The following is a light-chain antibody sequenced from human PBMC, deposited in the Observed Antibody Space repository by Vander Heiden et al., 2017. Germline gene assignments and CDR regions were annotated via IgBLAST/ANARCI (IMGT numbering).Light chain of an antibody. J-gene: IGLJ2*01. V-gene: IGLV3-19*01. CDR3: SSRDSSGNPV. CDR1: SLRSYY. Sequence: SSELTQDPAVSVALGQTVRTTCQGDSLRSYYASRYQQKPGQAPLLVIYGKNNRPSGIPDQFSGSSSGNTASLTITGAQAEDEADYYCSSRDSSGNPVFGGGTKLTVL. CDR2: GKN.